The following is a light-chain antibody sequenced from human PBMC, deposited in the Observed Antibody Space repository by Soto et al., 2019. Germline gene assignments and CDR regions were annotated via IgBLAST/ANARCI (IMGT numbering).Light chain of an antibody. CDR3: QQYDYWPPYT. CDR1: QNISNN. J-gene: IGKJ2*01. CDR2: GAS. Sequence: EIVMTQSPATLSVSPGERATLSCRASQNISNNLAWYQQKPGRSPRLLIYGASTRATGIPAKFSGSGSGTEFTLTISSRQSEDFAVYYGQQYDYWPPYTFGQGTKLEIK. V-gene: IGKV3-15*01.